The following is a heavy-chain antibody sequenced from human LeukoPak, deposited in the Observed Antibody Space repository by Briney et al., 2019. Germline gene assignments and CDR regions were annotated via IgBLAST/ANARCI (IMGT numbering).Heavy chain of an antibody. Sequence: ASVKVSCKASGYTFTSYDINWVRQAPGQGLEWMGWINPNSGGTNYAQKFQGRVTMTRDTSISTAYMELSRLRSDDTAVYYCVLEMATIDYWGQGTLVTVSS. CDR3: VLEMATIDY. CDR1: GYTFTSYD. J-gene: IGHJ4*02. CDR2: INPNSGGT. V-gene: IGHV1-2*02. D-gene: IGHD5-24*01.